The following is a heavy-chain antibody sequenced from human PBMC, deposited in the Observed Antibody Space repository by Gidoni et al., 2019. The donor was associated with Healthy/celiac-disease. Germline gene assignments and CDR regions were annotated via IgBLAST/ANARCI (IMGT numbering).Heavy chain of an antibody. D-gene: IGHD3-10*01. CDR3: ARAEPQLGFDP. CDR2: IYYSGST. CDR1: GVSISSGGYY. J-gene: IGHJ5*02. Sequence: LTCTFSGVSISSGGYYWSWIRQHPGKGLEWIGYIYYSGSTYYNPSLKSRVTISGDTSKNQFSLKLSSVTAADTAVYYCARAEPQLGFDPWGQGTLVTVSS. V-gene: IGHV4-31*03.